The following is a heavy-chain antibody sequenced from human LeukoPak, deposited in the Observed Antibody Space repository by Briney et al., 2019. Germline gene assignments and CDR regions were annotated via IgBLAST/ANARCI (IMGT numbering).Heavy chain of an antibody. V-gene: IGHV3-11*01. CDR2: ISSSGSTI. CDR3: ARDHYYYDSSAYGY. CDR1: GFTFSDFY. D-gene: IGHD3-22*01. J-gene: IGHJ4*02. Sequence: GGSLRLSCAASGFTFSDFYMSWIRQAPGKGMEWVSYISSSGSTIYYADSVKGRFTISRDNAKNSLFLQMNSLRAEDTAVYYCARDHYYYDSSAYGYWGQGTLLTVSS.